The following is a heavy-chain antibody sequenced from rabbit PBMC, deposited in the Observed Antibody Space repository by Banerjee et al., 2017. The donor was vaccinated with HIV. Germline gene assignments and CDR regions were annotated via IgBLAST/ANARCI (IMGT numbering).Heavy chain of an antibody. CDR2: FYTGDGNT. CDR1: GFDLSSSYW. J-gene: IGHJ4*01. V-gene: IGHV1S45*01. CDR3: ARDLAGVIGWNFNL. Sequence: QEQLEESGGGLVKPEGSLTLTCKASGFDLSSSYWICWVRQAPGKGLEWIGCFYTGDGNTYSASWVNGRFSISKTSSTTVTLQMTTLTAADTASYFCARDLAGVIGWNFNLWGQGTLVTVS. D-gene: IGHD4-1*01.